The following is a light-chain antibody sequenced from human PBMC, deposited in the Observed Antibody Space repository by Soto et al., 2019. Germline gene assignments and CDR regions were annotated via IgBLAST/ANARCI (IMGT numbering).Light chain of an antibody. J-gene: IGLJ2*01. CDR1: SSDVGGYNY. CDR2: DVS. CDR3: SSYTTSSTVV. V-gene: IGLV2-14*01. Sequence: QSVLTQPASVSASPGQSITISCSGTSSDVGGYNYVSWYQQHPGKAPKLMIYDVSNRPLGVSNRFSGSKSGNTASLTISGLQAEDEADYYCSSYTTSSTVVFGGGTKLTVL.